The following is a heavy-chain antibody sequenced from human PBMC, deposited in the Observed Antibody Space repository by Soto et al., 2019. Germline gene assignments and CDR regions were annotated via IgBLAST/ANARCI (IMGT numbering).Heavy chain of an antibody. CDR3: ARESAAGPSYNWLVP. J-gene: IGHJ5*02. CDR1: GGSVSSNSAA. D-gene: IGHD6-13*01. V-gene: IGHV6-1*01. CDR2: TYYRSRWYN. Sequence: SKSLSLTCGISGGSVSSNSAARNWIRQSPSRGLEWLGRTYYRSRWYNDYAVSVKSRITINPDTSKNQFSLQLNSVTPEDTAVYYCARESAAGPSYNWLVPWGPGTRVTGSS.